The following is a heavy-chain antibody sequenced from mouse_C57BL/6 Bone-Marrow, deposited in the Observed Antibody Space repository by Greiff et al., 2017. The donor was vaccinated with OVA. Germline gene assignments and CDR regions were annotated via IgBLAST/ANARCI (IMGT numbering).Heavy chain of an antibody. CDR1: GFTFSNYW. CDR3: TPLITTVHYAMDY. J-gene: IGHJ4*01. Sequence: EVQLVESGGGLVQPGGSMKLSCVASGFTFSNYWMNWVRQSPEKGLEWVAQIRLKSDNYATHYAESVKGRFTISRDDSKSSVYLQMNNLRAEDTGIYYCTPLITTVHYAMDYWGQGTSVTVSS. CDR2: IRLKSDNYAT. D-gene: IGHD1-1*01. V-gene: IGHV6-3*01.